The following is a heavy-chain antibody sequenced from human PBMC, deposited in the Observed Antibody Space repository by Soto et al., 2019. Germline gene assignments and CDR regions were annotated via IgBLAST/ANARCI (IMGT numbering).Heavy chain of an antibody. J-gene: IGHJ4*02. D-gene: IGHD3-10*02. CDR1: GGSISSSSYY. CDR2: IYYSGST. CDR3: ARHEPHGELLCPLDY. Sequence: SETLSLTCTVSGGSISSSSYYWGWLRQPPGKGLQWIGSIYYSGSTYYNPSLKSRVTISVDTSKNQFSLKLSSVTAADTAVYYCARHEPHGELLCPLDYWGQGTLVTVSS. V-gene: IGHV4-39*01.